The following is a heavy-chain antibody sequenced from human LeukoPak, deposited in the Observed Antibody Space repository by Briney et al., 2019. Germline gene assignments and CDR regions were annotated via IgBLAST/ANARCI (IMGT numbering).Heavy chain of an antibody. V-gene: IGHV3-30-3*01. Sequence: GGSLRLSCAASGFTSSSYAMHWVRQAPGKGLEWVAVISYDGSNKYYADSVKGRFTISRDNSKNTLYLQMNSLRAEDTAVYYCARWMTTVTTPAFDYWGQGTLVTVSS. CDR3: ARWMTTVTTPAFDY. CDR1: GFTSSSYA. CDR2: ISYDGSNK. J-gene: IGHJ4*02. D-gene: IGHD4-17*01.